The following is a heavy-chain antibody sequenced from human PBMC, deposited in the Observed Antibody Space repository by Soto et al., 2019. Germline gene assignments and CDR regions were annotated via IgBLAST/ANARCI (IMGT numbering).Heavy chain of an antibody. CDR2: VYYSGTT. CDR1: GGSVSDKTYY. Sequence: QVQLQESGPGLLKPSETLSLTCSVSGGSVSDKTYYWSWIRQPPGKRLEWIGYVYYSGTTNYNPSLMSRVNISVDMSRNRFSPRLSSVTTTDTALYSCARATAVPNTLRSRYFFDYWGQGTLVTVSS. J-gene: IGHJ4*02. CDR3: ARATAVPNTLRSRYFFDY. V-gene: IGHV4-61*01. D-gene: IGHD4-17*01.